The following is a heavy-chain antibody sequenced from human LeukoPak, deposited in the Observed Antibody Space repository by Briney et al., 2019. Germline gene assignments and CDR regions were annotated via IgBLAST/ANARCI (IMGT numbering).Heavy chain of an antibody. Sequence: GGSLRLFCGASGFTFSSYAMHWVRQAPGKGLEWVAVISYDGSNKYYADSVKGRFTISRDNSKNTLYLQMNSLRAEDTAVYYCARDVVDTAMVGLIDYWGQGTLVTVSS. D-gene: IGHD5-18*01. V-gene: IGHV3-30*04. CDR2: ISYDGSNK. CDR1: GFTFSSYA. CDR3: ARDVVDTAMVGLIDY. J-gene: IGHJ4*02.